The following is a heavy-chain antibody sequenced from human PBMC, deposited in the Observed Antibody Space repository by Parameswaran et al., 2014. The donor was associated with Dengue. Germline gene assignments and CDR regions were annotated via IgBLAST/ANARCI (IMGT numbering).Heavy chain of an antibody. CDR3: ARVDRLTRHGGTIFGVVIPQRSYNWFDP. J-gene: IGHJ5*02. CDR2: MNPNSGNT. D-gene: IGHD3-3*01. V-gene: IGHV1-8*01. Sequence: WVRQAPGQGLEWMGWMNPNSGNTGYAQKFQGRVTMTRNTSISTAYMELSSLRSEDTAVYYCARVDRLTRHGGTIFGVVIPQRSYNWFDPWGQGTLVTVSS.